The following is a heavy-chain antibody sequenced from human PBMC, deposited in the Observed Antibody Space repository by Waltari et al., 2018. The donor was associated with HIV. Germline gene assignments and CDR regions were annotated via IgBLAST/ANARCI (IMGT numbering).Heavy chain of an antibody. CDR3: AKGASGWSPGY. J-gene: IGHJ4*02. V-gene: IGHV3-30*18. CDR2: ISYYGDNK. D-gene: IGHD6-19*01. Sequence: QVQLVESVGGVVQPGRSLRLSCAASRFTFSSYAMHWVRQAPGKGLEWVAVISYYGDNKYYADSVKGRFTISRDNSKNTLYLQMNSLRAEDTAVYYCAKGASGWSPGYWGQGTLVTVSS. CDR1: RFTFSSYA.